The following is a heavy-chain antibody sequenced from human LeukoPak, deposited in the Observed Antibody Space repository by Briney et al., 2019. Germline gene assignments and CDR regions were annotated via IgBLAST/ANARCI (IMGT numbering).Heavy chain of an antibody. J-gene: IGHJ3*02. D-gene: IGHD3-9*01. CDR1: GNSISSYNYY. CDR2: VYPSGNT. V-gene: IGHV4-61*02. CDR3: ARLRYDILTGYYTAAFDI. Sequence: SETLSLTCTVSGNSISSYNYYWSWVRQPAGKGLEWIGRVYPSGNTNYNPYNPSLTDRVTISIDASRNQFSLILTSVTAADTAVYYCARLRYDILTGYYTAAFDIWGQGTMVTVSS.